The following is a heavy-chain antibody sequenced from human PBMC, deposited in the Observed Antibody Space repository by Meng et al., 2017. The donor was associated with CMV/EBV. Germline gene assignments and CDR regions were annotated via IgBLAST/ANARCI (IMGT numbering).Heavy chain of an antibody. CDR3: ARESMVRGED. J-gene: IGHJ4*02. Sequence: VQLPQWGRGLLEPSETLVLTCAFYGGSFSGYYWGWIRQPPGKGLEWIGEINHSGSTNYNPSLKSRVTISVDTSKNQFSLKLSSVTAADTAVYYCARESMVRGEDWGQGTLVTVSS. D-gene: IGHD3-10*01. CDR2: INHSGST. V-gene: IGHV4-34*01. CDR1: GGSFSGYY.